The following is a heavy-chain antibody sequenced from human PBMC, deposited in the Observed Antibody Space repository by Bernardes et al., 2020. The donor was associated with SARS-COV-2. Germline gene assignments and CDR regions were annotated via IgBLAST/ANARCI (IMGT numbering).Heavy chain of an antibody. CDR2: ISYDGTNS. J-gene: IGHJ4*02. V-gene: IGHV3-30-3*01. D-gene: IGHD4-17*01. CDR1: GFTSSSYA. Sequence: GGSLRLSCAASGFTSSSYAMHWVRQVPGKGLDWLAVISYDGTNSYYADSVKGRFSISIDNSKNTLLLQMNSLRPEDAADYYCARDINGDNLGLYDYWGQGTPVTVSS. CDR3: ARDINGDNLGLYDY.